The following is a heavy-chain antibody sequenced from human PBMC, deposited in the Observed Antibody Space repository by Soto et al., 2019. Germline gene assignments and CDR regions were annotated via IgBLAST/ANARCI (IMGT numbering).Heavy chain of an antibody. Sequence: QVQLVQSGAEVKKPGSSVKVSCTASGGTFSSYTINWVRQAPGQGLEWMGRIIPINGMANYAQKFQGRVTITADNSTSTAHLELSSLRSEDTALYYCASTPGVQLYPIYMDVWGKGTTVTVSS. D-gene: IGHD2-8*01. CDR3: ASTPGVQLYPIYMDV. CDR1: GGTFSSYT. CDR2: IIPINGMA. V-gene: IGHV1-69*02. J-gene: IGHJ6*03.